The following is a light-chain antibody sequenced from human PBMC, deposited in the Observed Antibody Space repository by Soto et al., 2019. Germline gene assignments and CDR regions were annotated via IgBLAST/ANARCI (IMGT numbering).Light chain of an antibody. Sequence: DIVLIQSPLSLPVTPGEPASISCRSSQSLLHTNGYNYLDWYLQKPGQSPQLLVYLGSTRASGVPDRFSGSGSGTEFTLHISRVEAEDVGVYYCMQALQTPYTFGQGTKLEI. CDR2: LGS. J-gene: IGKJ2*01. V-gene: IGKV2-28*01. CDR1: QSLLHTNGYNY. CDR3: MQALQTPYT.